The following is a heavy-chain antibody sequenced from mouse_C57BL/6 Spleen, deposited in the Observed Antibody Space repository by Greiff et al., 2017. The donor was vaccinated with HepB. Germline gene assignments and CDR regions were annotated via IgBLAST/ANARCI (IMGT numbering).Heavy chain of an antibody. V-gene: IGHV1-4*01. CDR1: GYTFTSYT. J-gene: IGHJ3*01. CDR2: INPSSGYT. D-gene: IGHD2-3*01. CDR3: ARGDDGTTGFAY. Sequence: VQLQQSGAELARPGASVKMSCKASGYTFTSYTMHWVKQRPGQGLEWIGYINPSSGYTKYNQKFKDKATLTADKSSSTAYMQLSSLTSEDSAVYYCARGDDGTTGFAYWGQGTLVTVSA.